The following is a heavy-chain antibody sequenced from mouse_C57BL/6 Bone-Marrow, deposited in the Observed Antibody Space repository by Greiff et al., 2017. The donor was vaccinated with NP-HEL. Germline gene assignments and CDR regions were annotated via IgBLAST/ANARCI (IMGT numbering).Heavy chain of an antibody. CDR3: AARDWYFDV. Sequence: EVKLMESGGDLVKPGGSLKLSCAASGFTFSSYGMSWVRQTPDKRLEWVATISSGGSYTDYPDSVKGRFTISRDNAKNTLYLQMSSLKSEDTAMYYCAARDWYFDVWGTGTTVTVSS. CDR1: GFTFSSYG. J-gene: IGHJ1*03. CDR2: ISSGGSYT. V-gene: IGHV5-6*01.